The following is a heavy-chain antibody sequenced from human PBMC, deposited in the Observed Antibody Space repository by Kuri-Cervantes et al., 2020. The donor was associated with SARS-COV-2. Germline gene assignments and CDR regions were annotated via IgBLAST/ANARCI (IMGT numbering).Heavy chain of an antibody. CDR1: GFTFSSYA. D-gene: IGHD6-6*01. CDR2: ISYDGSNK. Sequence: GESLKISCAASGFTFSSYAMHWVRQAPGKGLEWVAVISYDGSNKYYADSVKGRFTISRDNSKNTLYLQMNSLRAEDTAVYYCARDLSIAPVLDYWGQGTLVTVSS. J-gene: IGHJ4*02. V-gene: IGHV3-30-3*01. CDR3: ARDLSIAPVLDY.